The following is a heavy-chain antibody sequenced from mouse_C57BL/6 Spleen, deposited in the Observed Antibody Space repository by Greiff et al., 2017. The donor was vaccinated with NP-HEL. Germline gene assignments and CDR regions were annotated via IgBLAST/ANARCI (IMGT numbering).Heavy chain of an antibody. Sequence: EVKLVEPGGDLVKPGGSLKLSCAASGFTFSSYGMPWVRQTPDKRLEWVANISSGGSYTYYTESVKGRFTISRDNAKNTLYLQMSSLKSEDTAMYDCESHGDRDEKAMDDWGKGTTVTVSS. V-gene: IGHV5-6*01. CDR2: ISSGGSYT. D-gene: IGHD2-13*01. CDR1: GFTFSSYG. CDR3: ESHGDRDEKAMDD. J-gene: IGHJ4*01.